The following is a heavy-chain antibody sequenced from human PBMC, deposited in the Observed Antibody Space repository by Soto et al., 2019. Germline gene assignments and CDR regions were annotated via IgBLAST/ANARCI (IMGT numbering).Heavy chain of an antibody. D-gene: IGHD2-15*01. CDR1: GFTFSSYA. CDR2: ISFDGSNK. Sequence: ESGGGVVQPGRSLRLSCAASGFTFSSYAMHWVRQAPGKGLEWVAVISFDGSNKDYADSVKDRFTISRDNSKDTMYVQMNRLRAEDTAVYYCAKEGDCSGGSCFIFDYWGQGTLVTVSS. V-gene: IGHV3-30*18. J-gene: IGHJ4*02. CDR3: AKEGDCSGGSCFIFDY.